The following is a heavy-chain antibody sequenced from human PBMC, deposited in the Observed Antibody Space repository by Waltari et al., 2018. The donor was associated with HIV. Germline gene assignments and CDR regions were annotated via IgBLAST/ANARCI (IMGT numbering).Heavy chain of an antibody. J-gene: IGHJ4*02. D-gene: IGHD6-19*01. CDR1: GFTFSSYA. Sequence: EVQLLESGGGLVQPGGSLRLSCAASGFTFSSYAMNWVRQAPGKGLEWVSGISVSGNTYYAESVKGRFTISRDNSNNRLHLQMNTLRAEDTAVYYCAKDRLSQSSGWYYFDYWGQGTLVTFSS. CDR2: ISVSGNT. CDR3: AKDRLSQSSGWYYFDY. V-gene: IGHV3-23*01.